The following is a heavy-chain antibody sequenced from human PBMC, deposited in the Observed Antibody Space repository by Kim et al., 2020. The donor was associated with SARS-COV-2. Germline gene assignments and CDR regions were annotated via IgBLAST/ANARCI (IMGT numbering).Heavy chain of an antibody. Sequence: GGSLRLSCAASGFTFSSYSMNWVRQAPGKVLEWISSIRSSSSYIYYADSVKGRFTISRDNARASLYLQMNSLRAADTAVYYCARVLTSGWSYFDYWGQGT. CDR1: GFTFSSYS. D-gene: IGHD6-19*01. V-gene: IGHV3-21*04. J-gene: IGHJ4*02. CDR2: IRSSSSYI. CDR3: ARVLTSGWSYFDY.